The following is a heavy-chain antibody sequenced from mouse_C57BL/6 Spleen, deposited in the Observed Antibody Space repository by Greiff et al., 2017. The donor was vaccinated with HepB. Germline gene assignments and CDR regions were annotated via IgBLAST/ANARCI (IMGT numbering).Heavy chain of an antibody. V-gene: IGHV1-26*01. D-gene: IGHD2-2*01. CDR3: AAMVTTGGFDY. CDR2: INPNNGGT. J-gene: IGHJ2*01. Sequence: VQLQRSGPELVKPGASVKISCKASGYTFTDYYMNWVKQSHGKSLEWIGDINPNNGGTSYNQKFKGKATLTVDKSSSTAYMELRSLTSEDSAVYYCAAMVTTGGFDYWGQGTTLTVSS. CDR1: GYTFTDYY.